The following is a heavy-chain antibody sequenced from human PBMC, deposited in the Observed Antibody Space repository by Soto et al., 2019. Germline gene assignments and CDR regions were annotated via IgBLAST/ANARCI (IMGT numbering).Heavy chain of an antibody. CDR3: ARGGSAALVAAAGTGHWLDP. V-gene: IGHV3-9*01. D-gene: IGHD6-13*01. Sequence: GGSLRLSCVASGFTFDDHAMHWVRRVPGKGLEWVSGISWSSSNIRYADSVKGRFSISRDNAENSLFLQMNSLRPDDTALYYCARGGSAALVAAAGTGHWLDPWGQGTLVTVSS. CDR1: GFTFDDHA. CDR2: ISWSSSNI. J-gene: IGHJ5*02.